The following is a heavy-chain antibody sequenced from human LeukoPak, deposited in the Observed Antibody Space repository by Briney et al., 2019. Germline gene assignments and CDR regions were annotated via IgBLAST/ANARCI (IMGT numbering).Heavy chain of an antibody. D-gene: IGHD4-11*01. CDR2: IKSTSSII. CDR1: GFIFINYG. J-gene: IGHJ3*02. CDR3: ARGRGTEDYTQHSFDI. V-gene: IGHV3-48*04. Sequence: PGSSLRLSRAASGFIFINYGMHWVRQAPGTGLEWVSYIKSTSSIIYYADSVKGRFTISRDNAKNSLYLQMNSLRVEDTAVYYCARGRGTEDYTQHSFDIWGQGTVVTVSS.